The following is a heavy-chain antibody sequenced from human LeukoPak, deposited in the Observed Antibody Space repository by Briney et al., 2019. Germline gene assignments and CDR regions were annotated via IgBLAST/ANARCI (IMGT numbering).Heavy chain of an antibody. CDR2: VSATGYTT. CDR3: ARAYSSSWYDF. CDR1: GFTFSSYG. J-gene: IGHJ5*01. D-gene: IGHD6-13*01. V-gene: IGHV3-23*01. Sequence: GGTLRLSCVASGFTFSSYGMSWVRQAPGKGLEWVSYVSATGYTTNYADSVKGRFTMSRDNSKNTLSLQMNSLRAEDTAVYYCARAYSSSWYDFWGQGTLVTVSS.